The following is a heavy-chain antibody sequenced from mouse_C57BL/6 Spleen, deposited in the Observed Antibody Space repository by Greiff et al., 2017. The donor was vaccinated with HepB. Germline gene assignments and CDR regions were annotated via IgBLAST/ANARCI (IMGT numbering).Heavy chain of an antibody. V-gene: IGHV1-69*01. D-gene: IGHD5-1*01. Sequence: QVQLQQPGAELVMPGASVKLSCKASGYTFTSYWMHWVKQRPGHGLEWIGEIDPSDSYTNYNQKFKGKSTLTVDKSSSTAYMQLSSLTSEDSAVYYCARFGVPYYFDYWGQGTTLTVSS. CDR2: IDPSDSYT. J-gene: IGHJ2*01. CDR1: GYTFTSYW. CDR3: ARFGVPYYFDY.